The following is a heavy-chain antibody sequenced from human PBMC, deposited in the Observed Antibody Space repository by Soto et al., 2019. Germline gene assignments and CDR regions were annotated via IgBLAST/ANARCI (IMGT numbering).Heavy chain of an antibody. CDR3: ATILSSGWYYFDY. CDR2: INSDGSST. D-gene: IGHD6-19*01. J-gene: IGHJ4*02. CDR1: GFTFSSSA. Sequence: PGGSLRLSCAASGFTFSSSAMSWVRQAPGKGLVWVSRINSDGSSTIYAQKFQGRVTMTEDTSTDTAYMELSSLRSEDTAVYYCATILSSGWYYFDYWGQGTLVTVSS. V-gene: IGHV1-24*01.